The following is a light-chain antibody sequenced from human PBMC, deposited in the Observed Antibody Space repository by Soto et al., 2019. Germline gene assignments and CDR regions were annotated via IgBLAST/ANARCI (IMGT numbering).Light chain of an antibody. Sequence: ESVLTQSPATLSLSPGERATLSCRASQSVSSYLAWYQQKPGQAPRLLIYDASNRATGIPARFSGSGSGTDFTLTITCPEPEDFAVYYCQQRSNWPATFGQGTRLKI. CDR3: QQRSNWPAT. CDR1: QSVSSY. V-gene: IGKV3-11*01. J-gene: IGKJ5*01. CDR2: DAS.